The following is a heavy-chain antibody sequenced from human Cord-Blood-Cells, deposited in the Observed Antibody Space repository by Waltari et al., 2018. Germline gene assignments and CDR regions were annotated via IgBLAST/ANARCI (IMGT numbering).Heavy chain of an antibody. CDR1: GYTFTGYY. CDR3: VRVVRGPYYYYGMDV. CDR2: INPNSGGT. Sequence: QVQLVQSGAEVKKPGASVKVSCKASGYTFTGYYMHWVRTAPGQGLEWMGWINPNSGGTNYAQKFQGRVTMTRDTSISTAYMELSRLRSDDTAVYYCVRVVRGPYYYYGMDVWGQGTTVTVSS. V-gene: IGHV1-2*02. J-gene: IGHJ6*02. D-gene: IGHD3-10*01.